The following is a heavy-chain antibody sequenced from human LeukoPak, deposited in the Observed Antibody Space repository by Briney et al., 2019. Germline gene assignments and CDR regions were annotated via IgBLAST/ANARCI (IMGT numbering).Heavy chain of an antibody. CDR2: IKQDESEK. Sequence: GGSLRLSCAASGFTFNSYWMAWVRQAPGKGLEWVANIKQDESEKYYVDSVKDRFTISRDNTENSLYLQMNSLRAEDTAVYYCAREGGYGDIDSWGQGTLVTVSS. V-gene: IGHV3-7*05. CDR3: AREGGYGDIDS. J-gene: IGHJ4*02. CDR1: GFTFNSYW. D-gene: IGHD4-17*01.